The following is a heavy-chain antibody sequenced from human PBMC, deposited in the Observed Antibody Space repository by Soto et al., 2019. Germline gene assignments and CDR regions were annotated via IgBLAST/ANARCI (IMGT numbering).Heavy chain of an antibody. CDR3: ARDYGTTGITAFDI. J-gene: IGHJ3*02. V-gene: IGHV1-18*01. CDR1: GYTFTSYG. Sequence: ASVKVSCKASGYTFTSYGISWVRQAPGQGLEGMGWISAYNGNTNYAQKLQGRVTMTTDTSTSTAYMELRSLRSDDTAVYYCARDYGTTGITAFDIWGQGTMVTVSS. D-gene: IGHD1-1*01. CDR2: ISAYNGNT.